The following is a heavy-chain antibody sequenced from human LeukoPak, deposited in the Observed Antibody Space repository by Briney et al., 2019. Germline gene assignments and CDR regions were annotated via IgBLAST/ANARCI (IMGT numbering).Heavy chain of an antibody. V-gene: IGHV3-15*01. J-gene: IGHJ6*03. CDR3: TTDLVGAIYYYYMDV. CDR2: IKSKTDGGTT. CDR1: GFTFSNAW. D-gene: IGHD1-26*01. Sequence: GGSLRLSCAASGFTFSNAWMSGVRQAPAKRLELVGRIKSKTDGGTTDYAAPVKGRFTISRDDSKNTLYLQMNSLKTEDTAVYYCTTDLVGAIYYYYMDVWGKGTTVTVSS.